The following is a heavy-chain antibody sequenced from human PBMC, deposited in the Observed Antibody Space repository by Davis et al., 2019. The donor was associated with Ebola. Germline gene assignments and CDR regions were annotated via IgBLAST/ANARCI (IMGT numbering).Heavy chain of an antibody. D-gene: IGHD2-21*01. CDR3: ARGGVAYSDLDY. J-gene: IGHJ4*02. V-gene: IGHV1-8*01. CDR1: GYTFTGYD. Sequence: AASVKVSCKASGYTFTGYDINWVRQATGQGLEWMGWMNPNSGNTGYAQKFQGRVAMTRENSMSTAYMELSSLRSEDTAVYFCARGGVAYSDLDYWGQGTLVTVSS. CDR2: MNPNSGNT.